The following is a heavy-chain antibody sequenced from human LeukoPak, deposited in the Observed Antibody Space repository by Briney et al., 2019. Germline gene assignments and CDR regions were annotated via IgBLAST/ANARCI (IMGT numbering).Heavy chain of an antibody. J-gene: IGHJ6*03. CDR1: GGTFSSYA. D-gene: IGHD6-19*01. V-gene: IGHV1-69*05. Sequence: SVKVSCKASGGTFSSYAISWVRQAPGQGLEWMGGIIPIFGTANYAQKFQGRVTITTDESTSTAYMELSSLRSEDTAVYYCARASIKGIAVAGTTDYYYMDVWGKGTTVTVSS. CDR2: IIPIFGTA. CDR3: ARASIKGIAVAGTTDYYYMDV.